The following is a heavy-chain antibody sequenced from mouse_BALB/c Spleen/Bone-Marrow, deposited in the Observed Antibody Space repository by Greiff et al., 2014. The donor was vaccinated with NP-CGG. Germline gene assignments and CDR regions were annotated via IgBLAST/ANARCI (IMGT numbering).Heavy chain of an antibody. V-gene: IGHV1S22*01. Sequence: LQQPGSELVRPGGSVKLTCKASGHTFTNYWVHWVKQRPGQGLEWIGNIYPGSGSTNYDEKFKRKATLTVDTSSTTAYMQLSSLTPEASAVYYCTRDKATPYYAMNSWVKERLSPSPQ. CDR3: TRDKATPYYAMNS. D-gene: IGHD6-1*01. CDR1: GHTFTNYW. CDR2: IYPGSGST. J-gene: IGHJ4*01.